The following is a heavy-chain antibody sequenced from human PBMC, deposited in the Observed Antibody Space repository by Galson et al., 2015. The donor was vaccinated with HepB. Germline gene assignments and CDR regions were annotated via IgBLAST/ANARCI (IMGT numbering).Heavy chain of an antibody. J-gene: IGHJ6*02. CDR2: IKQDGSEK. CDR1: GFTFSSYW. D-gene: IGHD3-3*01. V-gene: IGHV3-7*03. Sequence: SLRLSCAASGFTFSSYWMSWVRQAPGKGLEWVANIKQDGSEKYYVDSVKGRFTISRDNAKNSLYLQMNSLRAEDTAVYYCARNDFWSGANYYYYGMDVWGQGTTVTVSS. CDR3: ARNDFWSGANYYYYGMDV.